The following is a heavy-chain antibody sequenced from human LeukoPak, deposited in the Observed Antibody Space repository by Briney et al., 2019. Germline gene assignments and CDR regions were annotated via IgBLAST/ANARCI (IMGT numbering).Heavy chain of an antibody. CDR3: ARDRSYTHNWFDP. J-gene: IGHJ5*02. V-gene: IGHV4-38-2*02. Sequence: PSETLSHTCTVSGYSISSGYYWGWIRQPPGKGLEWIGSIYHSGSTYYNPSLKSRVTTSVDTSKNQFSLKLSSVTAADTAVYYCARDRSYTHNWFDPWGQGTLVTVSS. CDR1: GYSISSGYY. D-gene: IGHD3-10*01. CDR2: IYHSGST.